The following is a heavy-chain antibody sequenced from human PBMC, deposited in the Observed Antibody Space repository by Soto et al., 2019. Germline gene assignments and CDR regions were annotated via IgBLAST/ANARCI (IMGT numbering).Heavy chain of an antibody. CDR1: GYTFTSYG. CDR3: ARGCGGGSCYKAPHNRFDP. V-gene: IGHV1-18*04. Sequence: ASVKVSCKASGYTFTSYGISWVRQAPGQGLEWMGWISAYNGNTNYAQKLQGRVTMTTDTSTSTAYMELRSLRSDDTAVYYCARGCGGGSCYKAPHNRFDPWGQGTLVTVSS. CDR2: ISAYNGNT. J-gene: IGHJ5*02. D-gene: IGHD2-15*01.